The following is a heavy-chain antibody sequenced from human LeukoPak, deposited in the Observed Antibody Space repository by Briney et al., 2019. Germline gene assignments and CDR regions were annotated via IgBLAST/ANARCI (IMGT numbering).Heavy chain of an antibody. V-gene: IGHV3-48*03. CDR2: ITSSGSTT. CDR3: APIVATMDY. CDR1: GFTFSSYE. Sequence: PGVSLRLSCAASGFTFSSYEMNWVRQAPGRGLEWVSYITSSGSTTFYADSVKGRFPISRENPKNSLYLQMHSLRAEDTAVYYCAPIVATMDYWSQGTLVTVSS. D-gene: IGHD5-12*01. J-gene: IGHJ4*02.